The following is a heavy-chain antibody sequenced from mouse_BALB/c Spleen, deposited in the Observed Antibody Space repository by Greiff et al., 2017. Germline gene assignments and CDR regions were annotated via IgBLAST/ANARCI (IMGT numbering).Heavy chain of an antibody. J-gene: IGHJ3*01. CDR3: ARSYSDSY. D-gene: IGHD3-1*01. CDR1: GYAFTNYL. V-gene: IGHV1-54*03. Sequence: VKLMESGAELVRPGTSVKVSCKASGYAFTNYLIEWVKQRPGQGLEWIGVINPGSGGTNYNEKFKGKATLTADKSSSTAYMQLSSLTSDDSAVYFCARSYSDSYWGQGTLVTVSA. CDR2: INPGSGGT.